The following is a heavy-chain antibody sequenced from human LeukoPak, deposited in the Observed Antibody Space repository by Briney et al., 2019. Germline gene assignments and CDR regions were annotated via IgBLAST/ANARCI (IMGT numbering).Heavy chain of an antibody. Sequence: SDTLSLTCAVSGYSISSGYYWGWIRQPPGKGLEWIGSIYHSGSTYYNPSLKSRDTISVDASEHQFSLTLRPVTAAHTPVYYCARVWRSGCGGLSPFDLWGQGTGLTVFS. D-gene: IGHD3-10*01. CDR3: ARVWRSGCGGLSPFDL. CDR2: IYHSGST. J-gene: IGHJ5*02. CDR1: GYSISSGYY. V-gene: IGHV4-38-2*01.